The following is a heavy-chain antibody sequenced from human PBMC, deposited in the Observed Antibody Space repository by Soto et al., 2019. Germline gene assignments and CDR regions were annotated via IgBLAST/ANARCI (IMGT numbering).Heavy chain of an antibody. CDR1: GLTFSNYG. Sequence: LRLSCAASGLTFSNYGMHWVRQVPGKGLELVALISYDGSKIYYGDSVKGRFTVSRDNSKNTLYLEMNSLRAEDTAVYYCAKEQTQRYYDSGVYPGHFDHWGEGTLVTVSS. J-gene: IGHJ4*02. CDR3: AKEQTQRYYDSGVYPGHFDH. D-gene: IGHD3-22*01. V-gene: IGHV3-30*18. CDR2: ISYDGSKI.